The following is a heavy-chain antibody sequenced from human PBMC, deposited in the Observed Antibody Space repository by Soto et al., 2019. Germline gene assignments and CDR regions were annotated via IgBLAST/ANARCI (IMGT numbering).Heavy chain of an antibody. V-gene: IGHV3-33*01. CDR1: GFTFSNYG. Sequence: QVLLVESGGDVVQPGRSLRLSCAASGFTFSNYGMHWARQAPGKGLEWVAAILYDGSNKYYADSVKGRFTISRDNSKTTLYLQMNSLRAEDTAVYYCAGGNYYFDYCGQGTLVTVSS. J-gene: IGHJ4*02. D-gene: IGHD1-26*01. CDR3: AGGNYYFDY. CDR2: ILYDGSNK.